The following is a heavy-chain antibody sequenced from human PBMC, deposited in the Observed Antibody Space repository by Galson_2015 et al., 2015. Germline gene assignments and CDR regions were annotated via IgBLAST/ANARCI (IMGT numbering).Heavy chain of an antibody. J-gene: IGHJ4*02. D-gene: IGHD1-1*01. Sequence: SLRLSCAASGFTFSSYWMHWVRQAPGKGLVWVSRINSDGSSTSYADSVKGRFTISRDNAKNTLYLQMNSLRAEDTAVYYCARHNWNGYYFDYRGQGTLVTVSS. CDR2: INSDGSST. V-gene: IGHV3-74*01. CDR3: ARHNWNGYYFDY. CDR1: GFTFSSYW.